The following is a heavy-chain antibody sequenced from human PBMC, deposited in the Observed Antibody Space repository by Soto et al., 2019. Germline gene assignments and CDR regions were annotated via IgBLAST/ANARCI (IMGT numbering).Heavy chain of an antibody. D-gene: IGHD2-15*01. J-gene: IGHJ6*02. Sequence: PGGSLRLSCAASGFTLSNYSVNWVRQAPGKGLEWVSYISSDSRYIYHGDSGKGRFTISRDNATNSVYLQMNSLRDEDTAVYYCARIKLVDFFFINVDVYDMDVWGQGTPVTVSS. CDR2: ISSDSRYI. V-gene: IGHV3-21*01. CDR3: ARIKLVDFFFINVDVYDMDV. CDR1: GFTLSNYS.